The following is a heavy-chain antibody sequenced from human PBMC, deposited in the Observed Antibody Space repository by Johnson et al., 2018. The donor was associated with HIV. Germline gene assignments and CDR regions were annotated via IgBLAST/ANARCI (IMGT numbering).Heavy chain of an antibody. CDR1: GFTFSSYA. V-gene: IGHV3-7*01. J-gene: IGHJ3*02. CDR2: IKQDGSEK. Sequence: VQLVESGGGVVQPGRSLRLSCAASGFTFSSYAMHWVRQAPGKGLEWVANIKQDGSEKYYVDSVKGRFTISRDNAKNSLYLQMNSLRAEDTAVYYCAREREIFGVVTEDAFDIWGQGTMVTVSS. D-gene: IGHD3-3*01. CDR3: AREREIFGVVTEDAFDI.